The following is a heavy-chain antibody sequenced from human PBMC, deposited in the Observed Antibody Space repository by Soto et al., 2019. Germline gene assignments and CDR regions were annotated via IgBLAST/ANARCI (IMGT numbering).Heavy chain of an antibody. Sequence: ASVKVSCKASGYSFSGCGVHWVRRAPRQRFEWMGWINVAKGKTKYSQKFQGRVTVTRDTSASTVYMDLSGLRSEDTAVYYCTRDRAREGYFGMDVWGQGTTVTVSS. CDR2: INVAKGKT. D-gene: IGHD5-12*01. V-gene: IGHV1-3*01. CDR1: GYSFSGCG. CDR3: TRDRAREGYFGMDV. J-gene: IGHJ6*02.